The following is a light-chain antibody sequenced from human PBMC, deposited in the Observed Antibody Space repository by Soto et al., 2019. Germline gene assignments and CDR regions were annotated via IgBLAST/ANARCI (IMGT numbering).Light chain of an antibody. CDR1: SSNIGAGYD. Sequence: QSALTQPASVSGAPGQRVTISCTGSSSNIGAGYDVHWYQQLPGTAPKLLIYGNSNRPSGVPDRFSGSKSGTSASLAITGLQAADEADYYCQSYDSSLSGSVFGGGTKLTVL. J-gene: IGLJ3*02. CDR3: QSYDSSLSGSV. V-gene: IGLV1-40*01. CDR2: GNS.